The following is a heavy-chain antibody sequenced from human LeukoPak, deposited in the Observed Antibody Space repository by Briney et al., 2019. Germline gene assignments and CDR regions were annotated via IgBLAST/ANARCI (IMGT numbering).Heavy chain of an antibody. CDR3: ARLDINAYYFDY. V-gene: IGHV5-51*01. CDR2: IYPGDSDT. CDR1: GYSFTSYW. J-gene: IGHJ4*02. D-gene: IGHD3-16*01. Sequence: GESLKISCRGAGYSFTSYWIGWVRQMPGKGLEWMGIIYPGDSDTRYSPSFQGQVTISADKSTSTTYLQWSSLKASDTAMYYCARLDINAYYFDYWGQGTLVTVSS.